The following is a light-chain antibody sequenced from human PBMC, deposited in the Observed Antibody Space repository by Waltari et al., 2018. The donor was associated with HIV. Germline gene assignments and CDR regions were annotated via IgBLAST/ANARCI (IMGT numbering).Light chain of an antibody. V-gene: IGLV2-23*02. CDR1: SSAVGSYNL. CDR2: EVS. CDR3: SSYDGSSTPVV. J-gene: IGLJ2*01. Sequence: QSALPQPASVSGSPGQSITISCTGTSSAVGSYNLVSWYQQHAGKAPKLMIYEVSKRSALGFYRFPGTKSGNATSLTISGLQAEDEADYYCSSYDGSSTPVVFGGGTKLTIL.